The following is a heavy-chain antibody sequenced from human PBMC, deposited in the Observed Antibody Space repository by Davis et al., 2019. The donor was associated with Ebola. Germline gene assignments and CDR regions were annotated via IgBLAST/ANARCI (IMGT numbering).Heavy chain of an antibody. CDR3: ARDVLNSPEGSWFDP. J-gene: IGHJ5*02. Sequence: KVSCKGSGYSFTSYWISWVRQMPGKGLEWMGRIDPSDSYTNYSPSFQGHVTISADKSINTIYLQWNSLKASDTAIYYCARDVLNSPEGSWFDPWGQGTLVRVSS. D-gene: IGHD1/OR15-1a*01. CDR2: IDPSDSYT. CDR1: GYSFTSYW. V-gene: IGHV5-10-1*01.